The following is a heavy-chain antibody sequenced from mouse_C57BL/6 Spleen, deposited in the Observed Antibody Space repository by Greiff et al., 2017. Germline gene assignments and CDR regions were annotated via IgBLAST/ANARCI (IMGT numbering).Heavy chain of an antibody. CDR1: GYTFTSYW. J-gene: IGHJ4*01. Sequence: QVQLQQPGAELVRPGTSVKLSCKASGYTFTSYWMHWVKQRPGQGLEWIGVIDPSDSYTNYNQKFKGKATLTVDTSSSTAYMQLSSLTSEDSTVYYCATTVVGMDYWGQGTSVTVSS. CDR3: ATTVVGMDY. CDR2: IDPSDSYT. D-gene: IGHD1-1*01. V-gene: IGHV1-59*01.